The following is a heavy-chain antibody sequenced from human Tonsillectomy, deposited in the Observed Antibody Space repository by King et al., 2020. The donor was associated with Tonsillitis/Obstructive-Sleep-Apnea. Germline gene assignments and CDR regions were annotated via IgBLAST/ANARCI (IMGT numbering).Heavy chain of an antibody. J-gene: IGHJ6*02. V-gene: IGHV1-2*02. CDR1: GDTFSGNY. CDR3: ARDMDV. CDR2: INPNSGGT. Sequence: VQLVESGPEVKKPGASVKVSCKASGDTFSGNYMHWVRQAPGQGLEWMGWINPNSGGTKYAQKFQGRVTMTRDTSIRTAYMELRRLKSDDTAVYYCARDMDVWGQGTTVTVSS.